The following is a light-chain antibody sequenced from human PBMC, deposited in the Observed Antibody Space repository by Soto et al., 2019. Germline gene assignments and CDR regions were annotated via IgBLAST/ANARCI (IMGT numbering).Light chain of an antibody. V-gene: IGLV1-40*01. Sequence: QPVLTKPPSVSGAPGQRVSISCSGSSSNIGAGFDVHWYQQFPGAAPKLLIYSDVHRPSGVRYRFSASKSDTSASLTITGLPTEDEAHYYCQSYDSGVSASVFGGGTKLAVL. CDR2: SDV. CDR3: QSYDSGVSASV. CDR1: SSNIGAGFD. J-gene: IGLJ2*01.